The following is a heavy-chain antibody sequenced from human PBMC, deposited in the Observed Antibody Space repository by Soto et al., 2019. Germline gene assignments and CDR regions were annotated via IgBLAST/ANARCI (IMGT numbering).Heavy chain of an antibody. Sequence: SVMFSCTTSGGTFSSYAISWVRQAPGQGLEWMGGIIPIFGTANYAQNCQGRVTITADESTSTAYMELSSLRSEDTAVYYCARAWGNMVRGVIFNYGMDVWGQGTTVNVS. V-gene: IGHV1-69*01. D-gene: IGHD3-10*01. CDR3: ARAWGNMVRGVIFNYGMDV. CDR2: IIPIFGTA. CDR1: GGTFSSYA. J-gene: IGHJ6*02.